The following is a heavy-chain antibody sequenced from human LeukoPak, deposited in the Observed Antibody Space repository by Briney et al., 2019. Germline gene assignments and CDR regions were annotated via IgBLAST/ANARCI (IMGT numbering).Heavy chain of an antibody. CDR2: ISSSSSYI. D-gene: IGHD1-14*01. J-gene: IGHJ4*02. Sequence: GGSLRLSCAASGFTFSSYSMNWVRQAPGKGLEWVSSISSSSSYIYYADSVKGRFTISRDNAKNSLYLQMNSLRAEDTAVYYCARGEHDSTTETYWGQGTLVTVSS. CDR3: ARGEHDSTTETY. V-gene: IGHV3-21*01. CDR1: GFTFSSYS.